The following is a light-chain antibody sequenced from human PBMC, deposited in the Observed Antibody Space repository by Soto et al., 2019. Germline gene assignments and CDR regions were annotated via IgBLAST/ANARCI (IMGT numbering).Light chain of an antibody. CDR2: GAS. Sequence: EIVLTQSPGTLSLSPGERATLSCTASQSVTSNYFAWYQQKPGQAPRRLIYGASSRATGIPDRFSGSGSGTDFTLTISRLEPEDFAVYYCLQYGDSPRTFGQGTKVEI. CDR3: LQYGDSPRT. V-gene: IGKV3-20*01. CDR1: QSVTSNY. J-gene: IGKJ1*01.